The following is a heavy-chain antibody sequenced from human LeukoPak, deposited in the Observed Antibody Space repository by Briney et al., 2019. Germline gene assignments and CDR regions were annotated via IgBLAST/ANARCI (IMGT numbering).Heavy chain of an antibody. Sequence: SETLSLTCAVYGGSFSGYFWSWIRQPPGKGLEWIGEINHSGSTNYNPSLKSRVTISVDTSKNQFSLKLSSVTAADTAVYYCARYDYGVELSYWGQGTLVTVSS. V-gene: IGHV4-34*01. CDR1: GGSFSGYF. CDR3: ARYDYGVELSY. J-gene: IGHJ4*02. D-gene: IGHD4-17*01. CDR2: INHSGST.